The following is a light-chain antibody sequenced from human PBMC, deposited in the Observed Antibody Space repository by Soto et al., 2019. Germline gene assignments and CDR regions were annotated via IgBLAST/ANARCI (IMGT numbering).Light chain of an antibody. J-gene: IGLJ3*02. Sequence: QSALTQPRSVSGSPGQSVTISCTGTSSDVGGYNFVSWYQQYPGKAPKLIIYEVRNRPSGVSNRLSGSKSGNTASLTISGLQADDEADYYCCSYTSSSIRVFGGGTKVTVL. CDR1: SSDVGGYNF. CDR3: CSYTSSSIRV. V-gene: IGLV2-14*01. CDR2: EVR.